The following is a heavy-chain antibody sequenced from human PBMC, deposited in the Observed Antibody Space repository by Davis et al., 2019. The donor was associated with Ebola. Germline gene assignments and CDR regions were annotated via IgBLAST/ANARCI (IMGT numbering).Heavy chain of an antibody. V-gene: IGHV4-38-2*01. J-gene: IGHJ4*02. CDR1: GYSISSGYY. Sequence: PSETLSLTCAVSGYSISSGYYWGWIRQPPGKGLEWIGSIYHSGSTYYNPSLKSRVTISVDTSKNQFSLKLSSVTAADTAVYYCARHSPRRYFDYWGQGTLVTVSS. CDR3: ARHSPRRYFDY. D-gene: IGHD2-15*01. CDR2: IYHSGST.